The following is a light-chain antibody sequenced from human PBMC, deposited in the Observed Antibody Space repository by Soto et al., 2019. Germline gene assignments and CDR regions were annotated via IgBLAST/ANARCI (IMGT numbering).Light chain of an antibody. J-gene: IGLJ2*01. CDR3: AAWDDSLSGPV. CDR1: SSNIGSNY. Sequence: HSVLTQPPSASGTPGQRVTISCSGSSSNIGSNYVYWYQQLPGTAPKLLIYRNNQRPSGVPDRFSGSKSGTSASLAISGLRSEDEADYYSAAWDDSLSGPVFGGGTKLTVL. CDR2: RNN. V-gene: IGLV1-47*01.